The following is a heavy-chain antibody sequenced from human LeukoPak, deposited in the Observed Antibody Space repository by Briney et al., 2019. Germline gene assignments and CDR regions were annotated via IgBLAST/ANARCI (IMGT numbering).Heavy chain of an antibody. D-gene: IGHD3-10*01. CDR2: ISSSSSTI. Sequence: QAGGSLRLSCAAAGFTFSSDSMNWGRQAPGKGLEWVSYISSSSSTIYYADSVKGRFTISRDNAKNSLYLQMNSLRAEDTAVYYCARVDRDYYYMDVWGKGTTVTVSS. V-gene: IGHV3-48*04. J-gene: IGHJ6*03. CDR3: ARVDRDYYYMDV. CDR1: GFTFSSDS.